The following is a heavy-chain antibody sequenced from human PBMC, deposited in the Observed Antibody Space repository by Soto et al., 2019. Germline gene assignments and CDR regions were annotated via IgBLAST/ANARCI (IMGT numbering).Heavy chain of an antibody. CDR3: ARDQTLVGATSVDGMDV. Sequence: EVQLVESGGGLVKPGGSLRLSCAASGFTFSSYSMNWVRQAPGKGLEWVSSISSSSSYIYYADSVKGRFTISRDNAKNSLYLQMNSLRAEDTAVYYCARDQTLVGATSVDGMDVWSQGTTVTVSS. J-gene: IGHJ6*02. CDR2: ISSSSSYI. V-gene: IGHV3-21*01. D-gene: IGHD1-26*01. CDR1: GFTFSSYS.